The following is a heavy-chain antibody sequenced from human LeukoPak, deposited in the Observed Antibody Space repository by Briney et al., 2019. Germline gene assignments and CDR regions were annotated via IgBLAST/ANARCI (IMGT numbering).Heavy chain of an antibody. CDR3: AKDAWELLYYFDY. CDR2: LYTGGIR. D-gene: IGHD1-26*01. J-gene: IGHJ4*02. Sequence: PGGSLRLSCEASGFSVTNNYMSWFRLAPGKGLEWVSVLYTGGIRYYAGFVRGRFTISRDNSKNTLYLQMNSLRAEDTAVYYCAKDAWELLYYFDYWGQGTLVTVSS. V-gene: IGHV3-66*02. CDR1: GFSVTNNY.